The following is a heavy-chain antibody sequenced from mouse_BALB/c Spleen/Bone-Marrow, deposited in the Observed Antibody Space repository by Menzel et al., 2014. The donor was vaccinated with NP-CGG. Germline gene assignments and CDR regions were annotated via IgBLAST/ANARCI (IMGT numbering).Heavy chain of an antibody. CDR3: ARSGSSGYYAMDY. D-gene: IGHD3-1*01. Sequence: QVQLKESGAELVKPGASVKMSCKASGYTFTSYNMHWVKPTPGQGLEWIGAIYPGNGDTSYNQKFKGKATLTADKSSSTAYMQLSSLTSEDSAVYYCARSGSSGYYAMDYWGQGTSATVSS. CDR1: GYTFTSYN. CDR2: IYPGNGDT. V-gene: IGHV1-12*01. J-gene: IGHJ4*01.